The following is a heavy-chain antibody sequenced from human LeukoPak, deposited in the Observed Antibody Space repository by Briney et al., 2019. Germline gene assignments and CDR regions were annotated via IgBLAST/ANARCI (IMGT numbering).Heavy chain of an antibody. CDR2: IYYSGST. Sequence: SETLSLTCTVSGGYISSYYWSWIRQPPGKGLEWIGYIYYSGSTKYNPSLKSRVTISGDTSKNQFSLKLSSVTAADTAVYYCATATLYCSGGSCYPNYFDYWGQGTLVTVSS. V-gene: IGHV4-59*01. CDR3: ATATLYCSGGSCYPNYFDY. J-gene: IGHJ4*02. D-gene: IGHD2-15*01. CDR1: GGYISSYY.